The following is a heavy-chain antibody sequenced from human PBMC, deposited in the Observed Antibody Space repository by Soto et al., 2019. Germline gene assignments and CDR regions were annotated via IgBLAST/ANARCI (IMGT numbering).Heavy chain of an antibody. CDR2: ISSSGSTI. J-gene: IGHJ3*02. V-gene: IGHV3-48*03. D-gene: IGHD6-6*01. Sequence: PGGSLRLSCAASGFTFSSYEMNWVRQAPGKGLEWVSYISSSGSTIYYADSVKGRFTISRDNAKNSLYLQMNSLRAEDTAVYYCARDLRVAARPLGNIWGQGTMVTVSS. CDR3: ARDLRVAARPLGNI. CDR1: GFTFSSYE.